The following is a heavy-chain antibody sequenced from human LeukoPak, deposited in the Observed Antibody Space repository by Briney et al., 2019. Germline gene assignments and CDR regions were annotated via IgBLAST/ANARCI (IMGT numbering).Heavy chain of an antibody. CDR1: GGTLISYA. J-gene: IGHJ6*02. V-gene: IGHV1-69*13. Sequence: GASVKVSCKASGGTLISYAISWVRQAPGQGLEWMGGIIPIFGTANYAQKFQGRVTITADESTSTAYMELSSLRSEDTAVYYCARDSPPPKIYSNYDIYYGMDVWGQGTTVTVSS. CDR3: ARDSPPPKIYSNYDIYYGMDV. CDR2: IIPIFGTA. D-gene: IGHD4-11*01.